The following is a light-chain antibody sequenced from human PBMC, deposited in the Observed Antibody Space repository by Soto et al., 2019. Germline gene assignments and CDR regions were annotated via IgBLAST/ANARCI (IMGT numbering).Light chain of an antibody. J-gene: IGKJ4*02. V-gene: IGKV1-5*03. Sequence: DIQMTPSPSPLSASVGYRVTLTCRASQSISSWLAWYQQKPGKAPKLLIYKASSLESGVPSRFSCSGSGTEFTLTISSLQPDEFATYYCQQYNSYSLTFGGWTKVDIK. CDR1: QSISSW. CDR2: KAS. CDR3: QQYNSYSLT.